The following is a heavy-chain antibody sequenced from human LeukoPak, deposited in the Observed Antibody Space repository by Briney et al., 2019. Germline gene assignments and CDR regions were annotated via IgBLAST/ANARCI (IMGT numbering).Heavy chain of an antibody. V-gene: IGHV4-34*01. CDR1: GGSFSGYY. Sequence: PSETLSLTCAVYGGSFSGYYWSWIRQPPGKGLEWVGDINDSGSTNYNPSLMSRATISEDTSKNQVSLKLSSVTAADTAIYYCARGPAWYFNYWGQGTLVTVSS. CDR3: ARGPAWYFNY. J-gene: IGHJ4*02. CDR2: INDSGST.